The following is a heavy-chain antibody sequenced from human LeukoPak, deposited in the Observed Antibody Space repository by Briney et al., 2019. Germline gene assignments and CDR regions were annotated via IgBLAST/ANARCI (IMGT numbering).Heavy chain of an antibody. Sequence: ASVKVSCKASGGTFSSYTISWVRQAPGQGLEWMGRIIPILGIANYAQKFQGRVTITADESTSTAYMELSSLRSEDTAVYYCASYDSSGYSHRYWGQGTLVTVSS. J-gene: IGHJ4*02. CDR3: ASYDSSGYSHRY. V-gene: IGHV1-69*02. CDR2: IIPILGIA. CDR1: GGTFSSYT. D-gene: IGHD3-22*01.